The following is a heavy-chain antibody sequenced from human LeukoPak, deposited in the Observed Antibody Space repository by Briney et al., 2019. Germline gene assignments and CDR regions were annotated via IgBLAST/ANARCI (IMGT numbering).Heavy chain of an antibody. CDR1: GFIFSSFV. J-gene: IGHJ4*02. CDR2: ISYDGSNK. V-gene: IGHV3-30*18. Sequence: PGRSLRLSCVVSGFIFSSFVMHWVRQAPGKGLEWVAFISYDGSNKYHADSVKGRFTISRDNSKNTLYLQMNSLRAEDTAVYYCAKDRAPWLVGLLHYWGQGTLVTVSS. CDR3: AKDRAPWLVGLLHY. D-gene: IGHD6-19*01.